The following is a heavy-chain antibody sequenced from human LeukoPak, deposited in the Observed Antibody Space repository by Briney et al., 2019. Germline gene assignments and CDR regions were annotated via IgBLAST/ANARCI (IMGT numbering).Heavy chain of an antibody. CDR1: GGSISSGSYY. CDR3: AREGGSSSYFDY. CDR2: IYTSGST. Sequence: SQTLSLTCTVSGGSISSGSYYWSWIRQPAGKGREWIGRIYTSGSTNYNPSLKSRVTISVDTSKNQFSLKLSSVTAADTAVYHCAREGGSSSYFDYWGQGTLVTVSS. V-gene: IGHV4-61*02. J-gene: IGHJ4*02. D-gene: IGHD6-6*01.